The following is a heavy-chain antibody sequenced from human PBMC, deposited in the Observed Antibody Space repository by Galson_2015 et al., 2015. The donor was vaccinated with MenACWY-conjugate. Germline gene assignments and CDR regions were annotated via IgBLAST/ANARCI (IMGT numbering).Heavy chain of an antibody. Sequence: QSGAEVKKSGESLKISCQGSGYSFTTYWIAWVRQMPGRGLEWVGLISPGDSNTRYSPSFQGQVTISADKSIGTAYLQWSSLKASDTAMYYCARHPPGGRGLDVWGQGTTVTVSS. V-gene: IGHV5-51*01. CDR2: ISPGDSNT. D-gene: IGHD1-26*01. CDR1: GYSFTTYW. CDR3: ARHPPGGRGLDV. J-gene: IGHJ6*02.